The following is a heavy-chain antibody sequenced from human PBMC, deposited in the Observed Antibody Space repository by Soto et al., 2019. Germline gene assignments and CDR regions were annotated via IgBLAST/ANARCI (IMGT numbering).Heavy chain of an antibody. V-gene: IGHV1-18*01. CDR2: ISADNGNT. CDR3: ARSGVVAATTLWFDP. J-gene: IGHJ5*02. CDR1: GYTFTSYG. Sequence: ASVEVSCKASGYTFTSYGISWVRQAPGQGLEWMGWISADNGNTKYSQKLQGRVTITRDTSASTAYMELSSLRSEDTAVYYCARSGVVAATTLWFDPRGQGTLVTVSS. D-gene: IGHD2-15*01.